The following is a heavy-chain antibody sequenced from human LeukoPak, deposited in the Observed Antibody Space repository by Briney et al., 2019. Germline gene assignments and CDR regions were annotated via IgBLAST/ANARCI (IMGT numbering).Heavy chain of an antibody. V-gene: IGHV4-59*08. Sequence: SETLSLTCTVSGGSINSYYWSWIRQPPGKGLEWIGYIYYSGSTNYNPSLKGRVTISIDTSKNQFSLRLTSVTAADTAVYYCARHPVSDYWGQGILVTVSS. J-gene: IGHJ4*02. CDR1: GGSINSYY. CDR2: IYYSGST. CDR3: ARHPVSDY.